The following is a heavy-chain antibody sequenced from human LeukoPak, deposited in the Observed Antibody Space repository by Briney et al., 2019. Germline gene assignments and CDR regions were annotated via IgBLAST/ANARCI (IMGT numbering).Heavy chain of an antibody. CDR1: GDSVSSNNVA. V-gene: IGHV6-1*01. J-gene: IGHJ4*02. D-gene: IGHD6-13*01. CDR2: TYYRSKWYS. CDR3: ARVGSSWYLDY. Sequence: SQTLSLTCAISGDSVSSNNVAWNWIRQSPSRGLEWLGRTYYRSKWYSDYALSVISRITIKPDTSKNQFSLQLSSVTPEDTAVYYCARVGSSWYLDYWGQGILVTVSS.